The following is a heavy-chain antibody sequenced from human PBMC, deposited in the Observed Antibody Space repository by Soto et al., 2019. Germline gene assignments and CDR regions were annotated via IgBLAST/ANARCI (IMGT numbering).Heavy chain of an antibody. D-gene: IGHD6-19*01. CDR2: INHSGST. J-gene: IGHJ5*02. V-gene: IGHV4-34*01. Sequence: SETLSLTCAVYGGSFSGYYWSWIRQPPGKGLEWIGEINHSGSTNYNPSLKSRVTISVDTSKNQFSLKLSSVTAADTAVYYCARGCGSGPEHWFDPWGQGTLVTVSS. CDR3: ARGCGSGPEHWFDP. CDR1: GGSFSGYY.